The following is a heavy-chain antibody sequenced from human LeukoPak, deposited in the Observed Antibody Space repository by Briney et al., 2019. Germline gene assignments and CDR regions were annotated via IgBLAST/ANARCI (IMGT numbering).Heavy chain of an antibody. Sequence: QPGGSLRHSCVASGLTFSNYAMSWVRQAPGKGLEWVSVISGSDGGTNYADSVKGRFTISRDNFKNTLYLQMNSLRAEDTAVYYCAKDPGKFRGVLMTNWFDSWGQGTLVTVSS. V-gene: IGHV3-23*01. D-gene: IGHD3-10*01. CDR1: GLTFSNYA. CDR2: ISGSDGGT. CDR3: AKDPGKFRGVLMTNWFDS. J-gene: IGHJ5*01.